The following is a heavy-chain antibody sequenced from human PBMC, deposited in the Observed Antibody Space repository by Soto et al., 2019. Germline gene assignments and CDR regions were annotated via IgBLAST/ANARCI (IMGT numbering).Heavy chain of an antibody. D-gene: IGHD3-9*01. CDR1: GGTFSSYA. CDR2: VIPIFGTA. J-gene: IGHJ6*02. Sequence: SVKVSCKASGGTFSSYAISWVRQAPGQGLEWMGGVIPIFGTANYAQKFQGRVTITADESTSTAYMELSSLRSEDTAVYYCARMRNTYYDILTGYSTLYYYYGMDVWGQGTTVTVSS. CDR3: ARMRNTYYDILTGYSTLYYYYGMDV. V-gene: IGHV1-69*13.